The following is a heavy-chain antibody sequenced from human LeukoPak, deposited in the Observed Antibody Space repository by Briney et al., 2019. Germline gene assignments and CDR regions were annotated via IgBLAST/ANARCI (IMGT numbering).Heavy chain of an antibody. Sequence: SETLSLTCTVSGGSISSGSYYWSWIRQPAGKGLEWIGRIYTSGSTNYNPSLKSRVTISVDTSKNQFSLKLSSVTAADTAVYYCARELHCSGGSCYFDYWGQGTLVTVSS. CDR1: GGSISSGSYY. CDR3: ARELHCSGGSCYFDY. V-gene: IGHV4-61*02. CDR2: IYTSGST. D-gene: IGHD2-15*01. J-gene: IGHJ4*02.